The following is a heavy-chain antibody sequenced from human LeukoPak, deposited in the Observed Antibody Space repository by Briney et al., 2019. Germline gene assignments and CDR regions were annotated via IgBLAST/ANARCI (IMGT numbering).Heavy chain of an antibody. J-gene: IGHJ4*02. V-gene: IGHV3-43*02. D-gene: IGHD4-17*01. CDR3: ASDYYGDYLIHY. Sequence: PGGSLRLSCAASGFTFYDYAMHWVRQAPGKGLEWVSLISGDGGSTYYADSVKGRFTISRDNSKNSLYLQMNSLRTEDTALYYCASDYYGDYLIHYWGQGTLVTVSS. CDR2: ISGDGGST. CDR1: GFTFYDYA.